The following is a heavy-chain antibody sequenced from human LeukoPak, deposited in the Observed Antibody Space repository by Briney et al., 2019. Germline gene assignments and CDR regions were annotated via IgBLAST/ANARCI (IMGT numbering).Heavy chain of an antibody. D-gene: IGHD1-26*01. V-gene: IGHV1-2*02. Sequence: ASVKVSCKASGYTFTGYYMHWVRQAPGQGLEWMGWINPNSGGTNYAQNFQGRVTMTRDTSISTGYMELSRLRSDDTAVYYCARGVVGATLDYWGQGTLVTVSS. CDR2: INPNSGGT. J-gene: IGHJ4*02. CDR1: GYTFTGYY. CDR3: ARGVVGATLDY.